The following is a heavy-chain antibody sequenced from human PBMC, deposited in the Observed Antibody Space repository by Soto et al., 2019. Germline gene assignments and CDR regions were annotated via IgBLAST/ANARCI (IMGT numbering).Heavy chain of an antibody. Sequence: QVQLVQSGAEVKKPGASAKVSCKASGYTFTRSGISWVRQAPGQGLEWMGWISTYNGDTNYAQTFQGRVTMTTDTSTSTAYMELRSLRSDDTAVYYCAREGVAPYYYYGMDVWGQGTPVTVSS. CDR2: ISTYNGDT. CDR3: AREGVAPYYYYGMDV. J-gene: IGHJ6*02. V-gene: IGHV1-18*01. D-gene: IGHD5-12*01. CDR1: GYTFTRSG.